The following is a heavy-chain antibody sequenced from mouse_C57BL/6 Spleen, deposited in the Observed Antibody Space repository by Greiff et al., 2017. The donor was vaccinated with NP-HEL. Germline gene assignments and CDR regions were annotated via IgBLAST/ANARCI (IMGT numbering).Heavy chain of an antibody. J-gene: IGHJ4*01. D-gene: IGHD1-1*01. V-gene: IGHV1-15*01. CDR1: GYTFTDYE. Sequence: QVQLQQSGAELVRPGASVTLSCKASGYTFTDYEMHWVKQTPVHGLEWIGAIDPETGGTAYNQKFKGKAILTADKSSSTAYMELRSLTSEDSAVYYCTRWDITTVVATPGYWGQGTSVTVSS. CDR2: IDPETGGT. CDR3: TRWDITTVVATPGY.